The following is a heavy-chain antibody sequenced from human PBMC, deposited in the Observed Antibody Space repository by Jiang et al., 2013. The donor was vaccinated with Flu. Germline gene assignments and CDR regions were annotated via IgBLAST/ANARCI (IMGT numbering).Heavy chain of an antibody. CDR1: GFSLSTSGVG. Sequence: QTLTLTCTFSGFSLSTSGVGXGWIRQPPGKALEWLAPIYWDDDKRYSPSLKSRLTITKDTSKNQVVLTMTNMDPVDTATYYCARHHRGYSYGYYNWFDPWGQGTLVTVSS. V-gene: IGHV2-5*02. D-gene: IGHD5-18*01. CDR3: ARHHRGYSYGYYNWFDP. J-gene: IGHJ5*02. CDR2: IYWDDDK.